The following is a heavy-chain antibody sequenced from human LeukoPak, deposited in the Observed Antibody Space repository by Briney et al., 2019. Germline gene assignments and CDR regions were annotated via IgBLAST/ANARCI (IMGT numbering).Heavy chain of an antibody. D-gene: IGHD3-3*01. CDR2: FDPEDGET. Sequence: ASVKVSCKVSGYTLTEFSMHWVRQAPGKGLEWMGGFDPEDGETNYAQKFQGRVTMTEDTSTDTAYMERSSLRSEDTAVYYCANRMHDGVSFDPWGQGTLVTVSS. J-gene: IGHJ5*02. V-gene: IGHV1-24*01. CDR3: ANRMHDGVSFDP. CDR1: GYTLTEFS.